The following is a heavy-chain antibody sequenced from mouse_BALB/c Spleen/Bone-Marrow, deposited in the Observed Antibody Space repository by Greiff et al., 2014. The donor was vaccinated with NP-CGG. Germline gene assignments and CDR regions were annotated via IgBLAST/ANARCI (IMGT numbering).Heavy chain of an antibody. Sequence: EVQLQQSGGGLVQPGGSLKLSCAASGFDFSRFWMTWVRQAPGKGLEWIGEINPDSSTINYTPSLKDKFIISRDNAKNTLYLQMSKVRSEDTALYYCAGNGYYGWIAYWGQGTLVTVSA. CDR2: INPDSSTI. D-gene: IGHD2-3*01. J-gene: IGHJ3*01. CDR1: GFDFSRFW. V-gene: IGHV4-1*02. CDR3: AGNGYYGWIAY.